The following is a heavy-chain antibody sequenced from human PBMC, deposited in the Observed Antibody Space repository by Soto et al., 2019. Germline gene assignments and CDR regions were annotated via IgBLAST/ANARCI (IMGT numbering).Heavy chain of an antibody. Sequence: EVQLVESGGGLVKPGGSLRLSCAASGFTFSTYNMNWVRQAPGKGLEWVSSISSSSSDIYYADSVKGRFTISRDNAKNSLYLQMNSLRPEDTAVYYCARGTTVAANDIDYWGQGTLVTVSS. CDR2: ISSSSSDI. V-gene: IGHV3-21*01. D-gene: IGHD2-15*01. CDR3: ARGTTVAANDIDY. J-gene: IGHJ4*02. CDR1: GFTFSTYN.